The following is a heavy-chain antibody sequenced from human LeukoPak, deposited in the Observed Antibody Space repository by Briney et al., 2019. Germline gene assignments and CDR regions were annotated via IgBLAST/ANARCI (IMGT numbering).Heavy chain of an antibody. Sequence: KASETLSLTCAVYGGSFSGYYWSWIRQPPGKGLEWIGEINHSGSTKYNPYPKSRVTISVDTSKNQFSLKLSSVTAADTAVYYCASLHGGSSGRRFDYWGQGTLVTVSS. J-gene: IGHJ4*02. V-gene: IGHV4-34*01. CDR3: ASLHGGSSGRRFDY. CDR2: INHSGST. CDR1: GGSFSGYY. D-gene: IGHD3-10*01.